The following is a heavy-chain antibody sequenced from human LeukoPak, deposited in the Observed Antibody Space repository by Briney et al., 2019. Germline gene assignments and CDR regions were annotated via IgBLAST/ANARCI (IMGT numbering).Heavy chain of an antibody. D-gene: IGHD4-17*01. CDR3: ARGSTVTTSFDY. CDR2: INHSGST. J-gene: IGHJ4*02. V-gene: IGHV4-34*01. Sequence: PSETLSLTCAVYGGSFSGYYWSWIRQPPGKGLEWIGEINHSGSTNYNPSLKSRVTISVDTSKNQFSLKLSSVTAADTAVYYRARGSTVTTSFDYWGQGTLVTVSS. CDR1: GGSFSGYY.